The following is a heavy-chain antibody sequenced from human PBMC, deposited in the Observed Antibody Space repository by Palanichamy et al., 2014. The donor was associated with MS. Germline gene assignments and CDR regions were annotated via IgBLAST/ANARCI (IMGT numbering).Heavy chain of an antibody. J-gene: IGHJ3*02. Sequence: EVQLVQSGAEVRKPGESLKISRQVSGYSFTTYWIGWVRQMPGKGLEWMGNMFPGDSDTRYSPSFQGQVTMSADKSISTAYLQWSSLKASDTAMYYCARRLVVDLDAFDIWGQGTVVAVSS. CDR3: ARRLVVDLDAFDI. CDR1: GYSFTTYW. V-gene: IGHV5-51*01. CDR2: MFPGDSDT. D-gene: IGHD2-21*01.